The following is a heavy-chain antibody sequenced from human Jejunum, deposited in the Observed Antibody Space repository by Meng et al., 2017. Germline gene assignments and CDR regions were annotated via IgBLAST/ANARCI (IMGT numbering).Heavy chain of an antibody. Sequence: GGSLRLSCAASGFNFSNYLMHWVRQSPGNGLEYVSAISSNGGSTYYADSVKGRFTISRNNSKHTLYLHITSLRTEDMAYSYCARDVPSGGDWPNAFDLWGQGTMVTVSS. CDR3: ARDVPSGGDWPNAFDL. CDR2: ISSNGGST. D-gene: IGHD2-21*01. V-gene: IGHV3-64*02. J-gene: IGHJ3*01. CDR1: GFNFSNYL.